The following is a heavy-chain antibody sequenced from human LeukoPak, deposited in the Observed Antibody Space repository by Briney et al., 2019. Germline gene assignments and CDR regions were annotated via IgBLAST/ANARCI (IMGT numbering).Heavy chain of an antibody. V-gene: IGHV3-23*01. J-gene: IGHJ6*03. D-gene: IGHD6-13*01. Sequence: TYYADSLKGLFTISRDNSKNTLYLQMNSLRAEDTAVYYCAKHGAGIAAAGSPLSYYYYMDVWGKGTTVTVSS. CDR2: T. CDR3: AKHGAGIAAAGSPLSYYYYMDV.